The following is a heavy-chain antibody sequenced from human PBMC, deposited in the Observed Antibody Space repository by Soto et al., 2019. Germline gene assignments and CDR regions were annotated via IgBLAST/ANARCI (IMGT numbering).Heavy chain of an antibody. J-gene: IGHJ1*01. CDR3: AKFAYSGYLQH. Sequence: SSETLSLTCSVTDDSITSSSRYWGWIRQPPGKGLEWVASVYYSGASYYNPSLQSRVTISVDTSKNRFSLTLSSLTAADTAVYYCAKFAYSGYLQHCGQGSLVTVSS. CDR1: DDSITSSSRY. D-gene: IGHD6-13*01. V-gene: IGHV4-39*01. CDR2: VYYSGAS.